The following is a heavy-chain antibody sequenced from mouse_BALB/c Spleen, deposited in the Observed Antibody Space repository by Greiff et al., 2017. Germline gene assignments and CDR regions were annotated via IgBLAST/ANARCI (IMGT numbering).Heavy chain of an antibody. V-gene: IGHV5-6-3*01. Sequence: EVKLMESGGGLVQPGGSLKLSCAASGFTFSSYGMSWVRQTPDKRLELVATINSNGGSTYYPDSVKGRFTISRDNAKNTLYLQMSSLKSEDTAMYYCARDGDEGFDYWGQGTTLTVSS. J-gene: IGHJ2*01. CDR2: INSNGGST. CDR3: ARDGDEGFDY. D-gene: IGHD2-13*01. CDR1: GFTFSSYG.